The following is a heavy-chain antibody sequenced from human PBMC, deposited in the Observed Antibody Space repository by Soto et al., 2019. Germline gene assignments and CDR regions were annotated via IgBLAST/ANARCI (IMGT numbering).Heavy chain of an antibody. V-gene: IGHV3-30-3*01. CDR2: ISYDGSNK. Sequence: QVQLVESGGGVVQPGRSLRLSCAASGFTFSSYAMHWVRQAPGKGLEWVAVISYDGSNKYYADSVKGRLTISRDNSKNTLYQQINSLRAEDTAGYYCARDRNFDTAMGISHYYYYGMDVWGQGTTVTVSS. J-gene: IGHJ6*02. CDR1: GFTFSSYA. D-gene: IGHD5-18*01. CDR3: ARDRNFDTAMGISHYYYYGMDV.